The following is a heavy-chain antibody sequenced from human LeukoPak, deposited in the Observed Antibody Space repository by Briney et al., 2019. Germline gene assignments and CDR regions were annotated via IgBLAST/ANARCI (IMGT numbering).Heavy chain of an antibody. CDR2: IYTSGST. J-gene: IGHJ4*02. Sequence: SETLSLTCTVSGGSTSSYYWSWIRQPAGKGLEWIGRIYTSGSTNYNPSLKSRVTMSVDTSKNQFSLKLSSVTAADTAVYYCAREGYYYDSSGYYYVAFDYWGQGTLVTVSS. CDR1: GGSTSSYY. D-gene: IGHD3-22*01. CDR3: AREGYYYDSSGYYYVAFDY. V-gene: IGHV4-4*07.